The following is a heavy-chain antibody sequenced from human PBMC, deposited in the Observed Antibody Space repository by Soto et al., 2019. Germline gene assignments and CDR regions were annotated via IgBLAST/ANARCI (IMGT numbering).Heavy chain of an antibody. J-gene: IGHJ5*02. CDR2: MYYSGST. V-gene: IGHV4-59*08. CDR3: ARHRALNWFEP. CDR1: GASISSSY. Sequence: WENLSLTCTVSGASISSSYWSWIRQTPWKGLEWIGYMYYSGSTSYNPSLTSRVTLSVDTSKNQFFLKLSFVTAADTAVYYCARHRALNWFEPWGQGTMVTVSS.